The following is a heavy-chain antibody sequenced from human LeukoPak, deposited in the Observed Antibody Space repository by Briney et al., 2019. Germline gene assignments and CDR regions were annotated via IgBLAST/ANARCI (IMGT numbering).Heavy chain of an antibody. D-gene: IGHD6-13*01. CDR2: IYYSGST. CDR3: ARIRTRSSSWYVWSNWFDP. V-gene: IGHV4-39*01. Sequence: SETLSLTCTVSGGSISSSSYYWGWIRQPPGKGLEWIGSIYYSGSTYYNPSLKSRVTISVDTSKNQFSLKLSSVTAADTAVYYCARIRTRSSSWYVWSNWFDPWGQGTLVTVSS. J-gene: IGHJ5*02. CDR1: GGSISSSSYY.